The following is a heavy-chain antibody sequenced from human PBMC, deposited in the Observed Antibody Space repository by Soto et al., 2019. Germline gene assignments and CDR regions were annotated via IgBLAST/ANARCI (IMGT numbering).Heavy chain of an antibody. CDR2: IFYSGST. D-gene: IGHD1-26*01. Sequence: SETLSLTCTVSGGSISSYYWSWIRQPPGQGLEWIGYIFYSGSTNYNPSLKSRVTISVDTSKNQFSLKLSSVTAADTAVYYCARGYSGGYGRFDYWGQGTLVTVSS. J-gene: IGHJ4*02. V-gene: IGHV4-59*08. CDR3: ARGYSGGYGRFDY. CDR1: GGSISSYY.